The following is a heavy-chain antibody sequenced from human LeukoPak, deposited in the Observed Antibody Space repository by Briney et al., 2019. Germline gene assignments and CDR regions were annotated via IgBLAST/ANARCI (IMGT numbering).Heavy chain of an antibody. CDR3: ARGRSTGYPYYFEY. V-gene: IGHV1-8*03. Sequence: GASVKVSCKAAGYTFTSDDINWVRQATGQVLGWKGWMNPNSGSTGYAQKFQGRVTITRNTSISTAYMELSGLRSEDTAVYYCARGRSTGYPYYFEYWGQGTLVTVSS. J-gene: IGHJ4*02. CDR1: GYTFTSDD. D-gene: IGHD5-12*01. CDR2: MNPNSGST.